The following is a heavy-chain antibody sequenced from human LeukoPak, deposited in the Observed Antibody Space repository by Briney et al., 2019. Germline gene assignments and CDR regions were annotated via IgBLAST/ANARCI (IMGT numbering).Heavy chain of an antibody. V-gene: IGHV3-21*01. J-gene: IGHJ4*02. CDR1: GFTFSSYS. CDR3: ARALHFIAAAGTPQRDY. D-gene: IGHD6-13*01. CDR2: ISSSSSYI. Sequence: GSLRLSCAASGFTFSSYSMNWVRQAPGKGLEWVSSISSSSSYIYYADSVKGRFTISRDNAKNSLYLQMNSLRAEDTAVYYCARALHFIAAAGTPQRDYWGQGTLVTVSS.